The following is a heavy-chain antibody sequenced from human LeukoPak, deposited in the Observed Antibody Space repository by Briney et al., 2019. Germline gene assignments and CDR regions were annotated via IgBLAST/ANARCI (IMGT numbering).Heavy chain of an antibody. CDR3: AAYYYGSGSRSAAFDI. Sequence: GASVKVSCKASGYTFTKYYIHWVRQAPGQGLEWRGIINPSGGSTTYAQKFQGRVTMTRDTSTSTVYMELSSLRSEDTAVYYCAAYYYGSGSRSAAFDIWGQGTMVTVSS. V-gene: IGHV1-46*03. D-gene: IGHD3-10*01. J-gene: IGHJ3*02. CDR2: INPSGGST. CDR1: GYTFTKYY.